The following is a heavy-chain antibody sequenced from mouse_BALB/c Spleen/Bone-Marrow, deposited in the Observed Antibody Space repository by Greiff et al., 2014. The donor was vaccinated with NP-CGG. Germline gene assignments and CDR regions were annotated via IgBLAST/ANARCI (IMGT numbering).Heavy chain of an antibody. V-gene: IGHV1-69*01. Sequence: VQLQQSGAELGVPGASVKMSCKASGYTFTDNWIYWVKQRPGQGLEWIGAIDTSDSYTNYNQKFMGKASLTVDASSSTAYMQVSSLTSDDSAVYYCARGGHDFSLDYWGQGTSVTVSS. CDR1: GYTFTDNW. D-gene: IGHD2-4*01. CDR3: ARGGHDFSLDY. CDR2: IDTSDSYT. J-gene: IGHJ4*01.